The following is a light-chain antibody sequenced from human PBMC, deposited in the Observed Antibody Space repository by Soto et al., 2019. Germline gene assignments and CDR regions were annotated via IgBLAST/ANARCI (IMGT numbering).Light chain of an antibody. J-gene: IGLJ2*01. CDR3: SSYSTSSTRV. CDR2: EVS. V-gene: IGLV2-14*01. CDR1: NSDVGGYNY. Sequence: QSALTQPASVSGSPGQSITISCTGTNSDVGGYNYVSWYQQHPGKAPKLMIYEVSNRPSAVSNRFSGSKSGNTASLTISGLQAEDEADYYCSSYSTSSTRVFGGGTKVTVL.